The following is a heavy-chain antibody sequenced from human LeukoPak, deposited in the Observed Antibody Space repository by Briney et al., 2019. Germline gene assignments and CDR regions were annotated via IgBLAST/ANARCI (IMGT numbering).Heavy chain of an antibody. Sequence: SVKVSCKASGGTFSSYAISWVRQAPGQGLEWMGGIIPIFGTANYAQKFQGRVTITTDESTSTAYMELSSLRSEDTAVYYCARVHCGGDCTIYWYFDLWGRGTLVTVSS. CDR2: IIPIFGTA. V-gene: IGHV1-69*05. D-gene: IGHD2-21*01. CDR3: ARVHCGGDCTIYWYFDL. CDR1: GGTFSSYA. J-gene: IGHJ2*01.